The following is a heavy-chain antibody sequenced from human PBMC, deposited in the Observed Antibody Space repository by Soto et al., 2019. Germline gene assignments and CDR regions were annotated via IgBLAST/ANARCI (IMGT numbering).Heavy chain of an antibody. V-gene: IGHV1-18*04. J-gene: IGHJ6*02. CDR1: GYTFTSYG. CDR3: ARDVHGYYDFWSGYYTDYYYYGMDV. D-gene: IGHD3-3*01. Sequence: ASVKVSCKASGYTFTSYGISWVRQAPGQGLEWMGWISAYNGNTNYAQKLQGRVTMTTDTSTSTAYMELRSLRSDDTAVYYCARDVHGYYDFWSGYYTDYYYYGMDVWGQGTTVTAP. CDR2: ISAYNGNT.